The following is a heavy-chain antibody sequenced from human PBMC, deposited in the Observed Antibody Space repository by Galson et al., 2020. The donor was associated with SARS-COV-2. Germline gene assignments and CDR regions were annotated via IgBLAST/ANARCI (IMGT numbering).Heavy chain of an antibody. Sequence: GGSLRLSCAGSGFTFSNYVMSWVRQAPGKGLEWVSAISGSGGVRTSYADPVRGRFTISRDNSKKTLFLQMNSLRAEDTAVYYCAKDRFPAGDGDDEAFDVWGQGTMVTVSS. CDR3: AKDRFPAGDGDDEAFDV. D-gene: IGHD2-21*01. CDR1: GFTFSNYV. V-gene: IGHV3-23*01. J-gene: IGHJ3*01. CDR2: ISGSGGVRT.